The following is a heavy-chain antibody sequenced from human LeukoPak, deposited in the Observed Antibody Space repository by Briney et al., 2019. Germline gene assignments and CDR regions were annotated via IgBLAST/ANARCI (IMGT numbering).Heavy chain of an antibody. CDR2: IFYTGTA. D-gene: IGHD3-10*01. CDR1: GGSISNNNYF. Sequence: SETLSLTCNVSGGSISNNNYFWAWIRQPPGKGLEWLGSIFYTGTAYYNPSLESRVTISVDTSKNQFSLKLSSVTAADTAVYYCARRYGSGRDYWGQGTLVTVSS. CDR3: ARRYGSGRDY. J-gene: IGHJ4*02. V-gene: IGHV4-39*01.